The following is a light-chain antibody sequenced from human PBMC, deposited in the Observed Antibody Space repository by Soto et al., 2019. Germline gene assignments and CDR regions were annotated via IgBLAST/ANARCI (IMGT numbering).Light chain of an antibody. CDR1: QDISHY. CDR2: DAS. Sequence: DIQMTQSPSSLSASVGDRVTITCQASQDISHYLNWYQQKPGKAPKLLIYDASTLKTGVPSRCSGSGAGTEFTSTTISLQAEDIATYYCQQYANLPPFTFGQGTKL. J-gene: IGKJ2*01. V-gene: IGKV1-33*01. CDR3: QQYANLPPFT.